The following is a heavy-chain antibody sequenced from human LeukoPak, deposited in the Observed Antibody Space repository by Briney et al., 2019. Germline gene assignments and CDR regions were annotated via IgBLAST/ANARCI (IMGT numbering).Heavy chain of an antibody. CDR1: GGSISSYY. CDR3: ASSPEAGTGWFDP. D-gene: IGHD1-14*01. CDR2: IYYSGST. V-gene: IGHV4-59*01. Sequence: PSETLSLTCTVSGGSISSYYWSWIRQPPGKGLEWIGYIYYSGSTNYNPSLKSRVTISVDTSKNQFSLKLSSATAADTAVYYCASSPEAGTGWFDPWGQGTLVTVSS. J-gene: IGHJ5*02.